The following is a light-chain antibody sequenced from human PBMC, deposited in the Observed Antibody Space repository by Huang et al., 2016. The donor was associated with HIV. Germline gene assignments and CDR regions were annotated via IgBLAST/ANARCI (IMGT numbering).Light chain of an antibody. V-gene: IGKV3-15*01. CDR2: GAS. Sequence: EIVMTQSPGTLSLSPGERATLSCRPSQSVSSNLAWYQHKPGPAPRRLIYGASTRATGVPARFSGRGSGTEFTLTISSLQSDDFVVYYGQQYQDWPRTFGQGTKVEIK. J-gene: IGKJ1*01. CDR1: QSVSSN. CDR3: QQYQDWPRT.